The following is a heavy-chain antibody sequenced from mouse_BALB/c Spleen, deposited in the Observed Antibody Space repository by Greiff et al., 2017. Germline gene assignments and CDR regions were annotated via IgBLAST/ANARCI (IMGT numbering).Heavy chain of an antibody. Sequence: VHLVESGPGLVAPSQSLSITCTVSGFSLSRYSVHWVRQPPGKGLEWLGMIWGGGSTDYNSALKSRLSISKDNSKSQVFLKMNSLQTDDTAMYYCARNAPVVDWYFDVWGAGTTVTVSS. CDR1: GFSLSRYS. D-gene: IGHD1-1*01. CDR3: ARNAPVVDWYFDV. V-gene: IGHV2-6-4*01. J-gene: IGHJ1*01. CDR2: IWGGGST.